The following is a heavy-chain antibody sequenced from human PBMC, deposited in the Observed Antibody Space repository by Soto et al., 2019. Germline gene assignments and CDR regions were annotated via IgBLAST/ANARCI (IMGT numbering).Heavy chain of an antibody. CDR1: GFTFSSYS. CDR2: ISSSSSTI. D-gene: IGHD2-15*01. J-gene: IGHJ4*02. CDR3: ASLNGGGYCSGGSCYSGLKIDY. V-gene: IGHV3-48*02. Sequence: GGSLRLSCAASGFTFSSYSMNWVRQAPGKGLEWVSYISSSSSTIYYADSVKGRFTISRDNAKNSLYLQMNSLRDEDTAVYYCASLNGGGYCSGGSCYSGLKIDYWGQGTLVTVSS.